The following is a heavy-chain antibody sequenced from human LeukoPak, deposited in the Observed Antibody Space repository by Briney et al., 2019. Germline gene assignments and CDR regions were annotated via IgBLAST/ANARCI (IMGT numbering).Heavy chain of an antibody. CDR3: ARDATQYLRYGYFDS. D-gene: IGHD3-9*01. CDR2: INNDASHI. CDR1: GFTFSDSA. V-gene: IGHV3-21*01. Sequence: PGGSLRLSCAASGFTFSDSAMNWVRQAPGKGLEWVSSINNDASHIYYADSVRGRFTISRDNAKNSVSLQMNNLRAEDTAVYYCARDATQYLRYGYFDSWGQGILVTVSS. J-gene: IGHJ4*02.